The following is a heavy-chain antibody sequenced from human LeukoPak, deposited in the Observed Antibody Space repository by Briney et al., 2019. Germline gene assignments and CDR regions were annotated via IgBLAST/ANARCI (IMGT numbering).Heavy chain of an antibody. Sequence: SETLSLTCTVSGGSISSSSYYWGWIRQPPGKGLEWIGSIYYSGSTYYNPSLKSRVTISVDTSKNQFSLKLSSVTAADTAVYYCARTALYYYDSSGYSYYFDYWGQGTLVTVSS. D-gene: IGHD3-22*01. CDR1: GGSISSSSYY. V-gene: IGHV4-39*01. CDR2: IYYSGST. CDR3: ARTALYYYDSSGYSYYFDY. J-gene: IGHJ4*02.